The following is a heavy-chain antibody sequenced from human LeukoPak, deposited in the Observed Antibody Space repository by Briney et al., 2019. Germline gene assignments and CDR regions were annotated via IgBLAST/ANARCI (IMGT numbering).Heavy chain of an antibody. D-gene: IGHD3-3*01. CDR3: ARGTYYDFWSGPGG. J-gene: IGHJ4*02. Sequence: SVKVSCKASGGTFSSYAISWVRQAPGQGLEWMGGIIPIFGTANYAQKFQGRVTITTDESTSTAYMELSSLRSEDTAVYYCARGTYYDFWSGPGGWGQGTLVTVSS. CDR2: IIPIFGTA. CDR1: GGTFSSYA. V-gene: IGHV1-69*05.